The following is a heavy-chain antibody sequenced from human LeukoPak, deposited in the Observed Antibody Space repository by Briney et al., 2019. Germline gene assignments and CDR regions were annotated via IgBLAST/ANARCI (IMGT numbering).Heavy chain of an antibody. Sequence: ASVKVSCKSSGYTFTGYYMHWVRQAPGQGLEWMGWINPNSGGTNYAQKFQGRVTMTRDTSISTAYMELSRLRSDDTAVYYCARGGYSSSPWFDPWGQGTLVTVSS. CDR2: INPNSGGT. CDR1: GYTFTGYY. J-gene: IGHJ5*02. CDR3: ARGGYSSSPWFDP. D-gene: IGHD6-13*01. V-gene: IGHV1-2*02.